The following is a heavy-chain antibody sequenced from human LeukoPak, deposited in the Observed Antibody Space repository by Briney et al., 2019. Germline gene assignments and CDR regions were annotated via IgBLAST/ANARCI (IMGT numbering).Heavy chain of an antibody. D-gene: IGHD3-10*01. J-gene: IGHJ4*02. CDR3: ARVFDYGSGKDY. V-gene: IGHV3-48*04. CDR1: GFTFSSYS. Sequence: GGSLRLSCAASGFTFSSYSMNWVRQAPGKGLEGVSYISSSSSTMYYADSVKGRFTISRDNAKNSLYLQMNSLRAEDTAVYYCARVFDYGSGKDYWGQGTLVTVSS. CDR2: ISSSSSTM.